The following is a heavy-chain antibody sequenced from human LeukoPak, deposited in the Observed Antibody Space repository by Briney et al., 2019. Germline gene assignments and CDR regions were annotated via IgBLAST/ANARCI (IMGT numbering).Heavy chain of an antibody. V-gene: IGHV1-8*01. CDR3: ARGIQLYHLLGITAFAP. CDR1: GYTFTSYD. Sequence: ASVKVSCKASGYTFTSYDINWVRQATGQGLEWMGWMIPNIGNTDYAQKFQGSVTMTRNTCISTAYMELSSLRSEDTAVYYCARGIQLYHLLGITAFAPGGEGTLVTVS. D-gene: IGHD2-2*01. J-gene: IGHJ5*02. CDR2: MIPNIGNT.